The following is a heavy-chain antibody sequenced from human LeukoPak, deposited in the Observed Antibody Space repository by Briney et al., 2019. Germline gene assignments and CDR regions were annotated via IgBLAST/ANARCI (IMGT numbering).Heavy chain of an antibody. Sequence: GGSLRLSCAASGFTFSSYSMNWVGQAPGKGLEGVSSISSSSSYIYYADSVKGRFTISRDNAKNPLYLQMNSLRAEDTAVYYCARDRRLTMIVGNPNFDYWGQGTLVTVSS. CDR2: ISSSSSYI. D-gene: IGHD3-22*01. CDR1: GFTFSSYS. CDR3: ARDRRLTMIVGNPNFDY. J-gene: IGHJ4*02. V-gene: IGHV3-21*01.